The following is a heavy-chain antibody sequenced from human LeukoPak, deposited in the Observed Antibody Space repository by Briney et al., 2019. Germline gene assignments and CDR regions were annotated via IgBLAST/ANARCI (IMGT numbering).Heavy chain of an antibody. CDR3: ARGIAPDIVLMVYAESYYYYMDV. CDR2: IIPIFGTA. CDR1: GGTFSSYA. V-gene: IGHV1-69*05. Sequence: SVKVSCKASGGTFSSYAISWVRQAPGQGLEWMGGIIPIFGTANYAQKFQGRVTITTDESTSTAYMELSSLRSEDTAVYYCARGIAPDIVLMVYAESYYYYMDVWGKGTTVTVSS. J-gene: IGHJ6*03. D-gene: IGHD2-8*01.